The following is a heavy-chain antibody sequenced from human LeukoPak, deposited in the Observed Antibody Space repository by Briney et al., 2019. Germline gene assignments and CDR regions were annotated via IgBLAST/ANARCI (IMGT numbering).Heavy chain of an antibody. Sequence: PSETLSLTCTVSGGSISSYFWSWIRQPPGEGLEWFGYIYYSGSTNYNPSLESRVTISVDTSKNQFSLKLSSVTAADTAVYYCAATKGAMYAFDIWGQGTMVTVSS. J-gene: IGHJ3*02. D-gene: IGHD1-26*01. CDR3: AATKGAMYAFDI. CDR1: GGSISSYF. CDR2: IYYSGST. V-gene: IGHV4-59*01.